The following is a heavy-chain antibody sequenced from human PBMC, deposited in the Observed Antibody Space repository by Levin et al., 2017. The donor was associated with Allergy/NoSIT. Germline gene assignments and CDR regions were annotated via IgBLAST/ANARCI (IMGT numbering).Heavy chain of an antibody. D-gene: IGHD2-15*01. CDR3: AREVDGCSGGSCYDYYYYGMDV. J-gene: IGHJ6*02. V-gene: IGHV3-7*01. CDR1: GFTFSSYW. Sequence: GESLKISCAASGFTFSSYWMSWVRQAPGKGLEWVANIKQDGSEKYYVDSVKGRFTISRDNAKNSLYLQMNSLRAEDTAVYYCAREVDGCSGGSCYDYYYYGMDVWGQGTTVTVSS. CDR2: IKQDGSEK.